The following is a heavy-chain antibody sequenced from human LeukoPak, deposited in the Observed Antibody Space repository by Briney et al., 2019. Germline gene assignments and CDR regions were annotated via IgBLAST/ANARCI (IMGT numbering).Heavy chain of an antibody. D-gene: IGHD2-2*01. CDR2: IYYSGST. V-gene: IGHV4-30-4*01. Sequence: SETLSLTCTVSGGSISSGDYYWSWIRQPPGKGLEWIGYIYYSGSTYYNPSLKSRVTISVDTSKNQFSLKLSSVTAADTAVYYCARGRGVVVPAAIGSSGYSYGYRYDYWGQGTLVTVSS. J-gene: IGHJ4*02. CDR1: GGSISSGDYY. CDR3: ARGRGVVVPAAIGSSGYSYGYRYDY.